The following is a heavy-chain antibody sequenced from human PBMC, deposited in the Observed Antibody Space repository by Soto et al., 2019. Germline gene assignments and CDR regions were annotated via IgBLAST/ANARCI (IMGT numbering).Heavy chain of an antibody. J-gene: IGHJ6*02. V-gene: IGHV3-30-3*01. CDR2: ISYDGSNK. CDR3: AREIGSSGWYLDYYYGMDV. CDR1: GFTFSSYA. D-gene: IGHD6-19*01. Sequence: SLRLSCAASGFTFSSYAMHWVRQAPGKGLEWVAVISYDGSNKYYADSVKGRFTVSRDNSKNTLYLQMNSLRAEDTAVYYCAREIGSSGWYLDYYYGMDVWGQGTTVTVSS.